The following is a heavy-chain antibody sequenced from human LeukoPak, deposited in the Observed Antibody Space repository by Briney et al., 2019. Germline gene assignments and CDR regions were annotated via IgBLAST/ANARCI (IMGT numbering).Heavy chain of an antibody. J-gene: IGHJ4*02. D-gene: IGHD3-10*01. V-gene: IGHV4-59*08. Sequence: PWQTLSLTCAVSGGSISNYYWTWIRQPPRQGLEWIGNIRYSGTTDSSPSLQSRLTISVDTSGTQFSLTLRSVTSADTAVYYCARVGSSNSHYDFWGPGTLVTVSS. CDR3: ARVGSSNSHYDF. CDR1: GGSISNYY. CDR2: IRYSGTT.